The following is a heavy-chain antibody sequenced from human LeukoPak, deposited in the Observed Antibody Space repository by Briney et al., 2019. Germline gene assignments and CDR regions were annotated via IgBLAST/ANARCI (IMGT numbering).Heavy chain of an antibody. J-gene: IGHJ4*02. D-gene: IGHD3-10*01. CDR3: ARTPTMVRGVRGYFDY. V-gene: IGHV1-69*05. Sequence: ASVKVSCKASGGTFSSYAISWVRQAPGQGLGWMGRIIPIFGTANYAQKFQGRVTITTDESTSTAYMELSSLRSEDTAVYYCARTPTMVRGVRGYFDYWGQGTLVTVSS. CDR1: GGTFSSYA. CDR2: IIPIFGTA.